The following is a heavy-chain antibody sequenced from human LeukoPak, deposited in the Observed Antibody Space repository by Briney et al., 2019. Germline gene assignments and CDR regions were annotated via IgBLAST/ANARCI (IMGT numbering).Heavy chain of an antibody. Sequence: SETLSLTCAVYGGSFSGYHWSWIRQPPGKGLEWIGEINHSGSTNYNPSPKSRVTISVDTPKNQFSLKLSSVTAADTAVYYCARGGMATITVIDYWGQGTLVTVSS. CDR3: ARGGMATITVIDY. J-gene: IGHJ4*02. CDR2: INHSGST. D-gene: IGHD5-12*01. V-gene: IGHV4-34*01. CDR1: GGSFSGYH.